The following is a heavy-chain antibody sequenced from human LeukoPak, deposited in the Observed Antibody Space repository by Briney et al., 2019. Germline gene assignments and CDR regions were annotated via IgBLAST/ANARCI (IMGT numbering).Heavy chain of an antibody. CDR1: GYTFTSYA. Sequence: ASVKVSCKASGYTFTSYAMHWVRQAPGQRLEWMGWINAGNGNTKYSQEFQGRVTITRHTSAHTAYMELSSLRSEDRAVYYCARVGQAGYDSSGYYLDYWGQGTLVTVSS. CDR2: INAGNGNT. CDR3: ARVGQAGYDSSGYYLDY. V-gene: IGHV1-3*03. D-gene: IGHD3-22*01. J-gene: IGHJ4*02.